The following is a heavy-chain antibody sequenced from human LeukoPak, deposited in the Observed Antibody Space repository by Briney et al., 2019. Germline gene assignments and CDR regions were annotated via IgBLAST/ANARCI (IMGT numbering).Heavy chain of an antibody. CDR2: ISAYNGNT. D-gene: IGHD2-15*01. CDR3: AVQVGWSPAGY. V-gene: IGHV1-18*04. J-gene: IGHJ4*02. CDR1: GYTFTGYY. Sequence: GASVKVSCKASGYTFTGYYMHWVRQAPGQGLEWMGWISAYNGNTNYAQKLQGRVTMTTDTSTSTAYMELRSLRSDDTAVYYCAVQVGWSPAGYWGQGTLVTVSS.